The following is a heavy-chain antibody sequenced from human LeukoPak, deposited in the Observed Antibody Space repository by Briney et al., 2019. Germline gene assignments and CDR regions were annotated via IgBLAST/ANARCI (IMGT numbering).Heavy chain of an antibody. CDR2: IYYSGST. CDR3: ARRRDGYNWDYFDY. V-gene: IGHV4-59*08. D-gene: IGHD5-24*01. Sequence: SETLSLTCTVAGGSISSYYWSWIRQPPGKGLEWIGYIYYSGSTNYNPSLKSRVTISVDTSKNQFSLKLSSVTAADTAVYYCARRRDGYNWDYFDYWGQGTLVTVSS. J-gene: IGHJ4*02. CDR1: GGSISSYY.